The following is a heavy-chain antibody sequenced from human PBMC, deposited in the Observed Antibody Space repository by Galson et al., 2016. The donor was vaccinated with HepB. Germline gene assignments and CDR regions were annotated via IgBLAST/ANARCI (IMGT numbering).Heavy chain of an antibody. Sequence: SLRLSCAASGITFNTYNMLWVRQAPGKGLEWVSYISTSSRPISYRDSVKGRFTISRDNTKNSLYLQLNSLRAEDTAVYYCARIIKTGTTSHFDYWGQGTQVTVSS. CDR2: ISTSSRPI. D-gene: IGHD1-7*01. J-gene: IGHJ4*02. V-gene: IGHV3-21*01. CDR1: GITFNTYN. CDR3: ARIIKTGTTSHFDY.